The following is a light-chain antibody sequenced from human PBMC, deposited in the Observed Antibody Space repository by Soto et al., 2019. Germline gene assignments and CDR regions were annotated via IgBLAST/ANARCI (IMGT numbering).Light chain of an antibody. V-gene: IGKV1-5*03. CDR1: QSISSW. J-gene: IGKJ1*01. Sequence: DIHITQYPSTLSASVGYRVTITCRASQSISSWLAWYQQKPGTAPNLLIYKASTLQSGVPSRFSGSVSGTEFTLTISSLQPDDSATYYCQQYNYNWTFGQGTKVEIK. CDR2: KAS. CDR3: QQYNYNWT.